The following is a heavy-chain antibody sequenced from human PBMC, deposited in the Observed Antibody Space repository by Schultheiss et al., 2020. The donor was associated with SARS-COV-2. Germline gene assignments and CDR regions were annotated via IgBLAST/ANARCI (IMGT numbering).Heavy chain of an antibody. CDR2: IYYSGST. D-gene: IGHD3-10*01. Sequence: LRLSCTVSGGSISSSSYYWSWIRQPPGKGLEWIGYIYYSGSTYYNPSLKSRVTISVDTSKNQFSLKLSSVTAADTAVYYCARDLVVRGVIRWFDPWGQGTLVTVSS. J-gene: IGHJ5*02. V-gene: IGHV4-31*03. CDR1: GGSISSSSYY. CDR3: ARDLVVRGVIRWFDP.